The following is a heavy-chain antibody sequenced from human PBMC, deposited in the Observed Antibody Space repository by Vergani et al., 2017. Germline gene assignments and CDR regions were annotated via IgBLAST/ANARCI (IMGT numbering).Heavy chain of an antibody. D-gene: IGHD5/OR15-5a*01. CDR2: ISSSSSTI. V-gene: IGHV3-48*02. Sequence: EVQLVESGGGLVQPGGSLRLSCAASGFTFSSYSMNWVRQAPGKGLEWVSYISSSSSTIYYADSVKGRFTISRDNAKNSLYLQMNSLRDEDTAVYYCARDPWSTIDLWFDPWGQGTLVTVSS. CDR3: ARDPWSTIDLWFDP. CDR1: GFTFSSYS. J-gene: IGHJ5*02.